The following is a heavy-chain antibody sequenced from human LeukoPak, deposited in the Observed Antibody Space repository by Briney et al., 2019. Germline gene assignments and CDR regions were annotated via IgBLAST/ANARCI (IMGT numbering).Heavy chain of an antibody. CDR2: ISYDGSNK. CDR1: GFTFSSYA. V-gene: IGHV3-30-3*01. J-gene: IGHJ4*02. D-gene: IGHD4-11*01. CDR3: AKDSDYSNYVGYFDY. Sequence: SGGSLRLSCAASGFTFSSYAMHWVRQAPGKGLEWVAVISYDGSNKYYADSVKGRFTISRDNSKNTLYLQMNSLRAEDTAVYYCAKDSDYSNYVGYFDYWGQGTLVTVSS.